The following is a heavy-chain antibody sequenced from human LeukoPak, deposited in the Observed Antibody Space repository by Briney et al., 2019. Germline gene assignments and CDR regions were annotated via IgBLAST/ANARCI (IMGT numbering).Heavy chain of an antibody. D-gene: IGHD2-2*01. CDR1: GYTFTSYG. CDR3: ARDGKIYCSSTSCYEVWFDP. CDR2: ISAYNGNT. V-gene: IGHV1-18*01. Sequence: ASVKVSCKASGYTFTSYGISWVRQAPGQGLEWMGWISAYNGNTNYAQKLQGRVTMTTDTSTSTAYMELRSLGSDDTAVYYCARDGKIYCSSTSCYEVWFDPWGQGTLVTVSS. J-gene: IGHJ5*02.